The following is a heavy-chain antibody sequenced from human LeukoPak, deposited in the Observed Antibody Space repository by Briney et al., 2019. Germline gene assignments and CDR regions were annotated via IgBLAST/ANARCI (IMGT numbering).Heavy chain of an antibody. CDR1: GYSFTNYG. D-gene: IGHD2-15*01. Sequence: ASVKVSCKASGYSFTNYGFSWVRQAPGQGLEWMGWINAYNGNTNYARKLQGRVTMTTDTSTNTAYMELRSLRSDDTAVYYCARRYCSGGSCYSDGYYGMDVWGQGTTVTVSS. CDR3: ARRYCSGGSCYSDGYYGMDV. J-gene: IGHJ6*02. CDR2: INAYNGNT. V-gene: IGHV1-18*01.